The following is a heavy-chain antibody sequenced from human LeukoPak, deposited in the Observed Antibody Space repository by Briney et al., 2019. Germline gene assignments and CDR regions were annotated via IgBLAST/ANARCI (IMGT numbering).Heavy chain of an antibody. CDR1: GGSFSGYY. Sequence: PSETLSLTCAVYGGSFSGYYWSWIRQPPGKGMEWIGEINHSGSTNYNPSLKSRVTISVDTSKNQFSLKLSSVTAADTAVYYCARVTVGATQPLYYFDYWGQGTLVTVSS. V-gene: IGHV4-34*01. CDR3: ARVTVGATQPLYYFDY. D-gene: IGHD1-26*01. J-gene: IGHJ4*02. CDR2: INHSGST.